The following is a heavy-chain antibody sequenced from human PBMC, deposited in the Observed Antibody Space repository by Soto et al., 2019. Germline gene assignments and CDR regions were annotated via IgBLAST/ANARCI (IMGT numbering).Heavy chain of an antibody. CDR3: ARPGGDYSNPFDY. J-gene: IGHJ4*02. Sequence: LKISCKGSGYSFTSYWISWVRQMPGKGLEWMGRIDPSASYTNYSPSFQGHVTISADKSISTAYLQWSSLKASDTAMYYCARPGGDYSNPFDYWGQGTLVTVSS. CDR2: IDPSASYT. CDR1: GYSFTSYW. D-gene: IGHD4-4*01. V-gene: IGHV5-10-1*01.